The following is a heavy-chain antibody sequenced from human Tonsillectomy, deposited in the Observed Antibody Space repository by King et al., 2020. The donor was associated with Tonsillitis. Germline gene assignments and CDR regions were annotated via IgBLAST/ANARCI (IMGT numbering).Heavy chain of an antibody. D-gene: IGHD2-15*01. V-gene: IGHV3-23*04. CDR2: ISGSGGTT. CDR3: AKARGVYCSGGTCYSES. CDR1: GFTFNSYA. J-gene: IGHJ5*02. Sequence: QLVQSGGGLVQPGGSLRLSCAASGFTFNSYAMKWVRQAPGKGLEWVSDISGSGGTTYYADSVKGRFTISRDNSKNTLYLQMDSLRAEDTAVYYCAKARGVYCSGGTCYSESWGQGTLVTVSS.